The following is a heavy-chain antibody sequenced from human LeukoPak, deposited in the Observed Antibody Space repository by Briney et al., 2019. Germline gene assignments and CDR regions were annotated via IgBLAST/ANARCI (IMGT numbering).Heavy chain of an antibody. J-gene: IGHJ1*01. CDR1: IDSISIYY. Sequence: SVTLSLTCTLSIDSISIYYWSWTRQPPGKGLVGIGYIYYSGSTNHNPPLKRRGHIAVDTVKNQYSLKLSSVTAADTAVYYCARVAAAGTLQHWGQGTLVTVSS. CDR3: ARVAAAGTLQH. CDR2: IYYSGST. V-gene: IGHV4-59*13. D-gene: IGHD6-13*01.